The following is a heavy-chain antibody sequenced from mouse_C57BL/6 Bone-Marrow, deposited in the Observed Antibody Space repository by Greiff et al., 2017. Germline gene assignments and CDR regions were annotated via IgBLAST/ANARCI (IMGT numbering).Heavy chain of an antibody. J-gene: IGHJ3*01. Sequence: VQLQQPGAELVKPGASVKLSCKASGYTFTSYWMHWVKQRPGQGLEWIGMIHPNSGSTNYNEKFKNKATLTVDQSSSAAYMQRSSLTSEDAAVYYCAECTFNSKRGAYWGQGTLVTVSA. CDR3: AECTFNSKRGAY. V-gene: IGHV1-64*01. D-gene: IGHD2-5*01. CDR1: GYTFTSYW. CDR2: IHPNSGST.